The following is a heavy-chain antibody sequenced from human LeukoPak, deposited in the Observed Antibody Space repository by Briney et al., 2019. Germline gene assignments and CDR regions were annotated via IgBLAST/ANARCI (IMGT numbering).Heavy chain of an antibody. J-gene: IGHJ6*02. CDR2: IGGSGAST. D-gene: IGHD3-10*01. CDR1: GFTFRTYT. Sequence: GGSLRLPCAASGFTFRTYTMNWVRQAPGKGLEWVSTIGGSGASTYYGDSVKGRFAISRDNSKNMLFLDMNSLKAEDTAIYYCARRLSPDYYDSGRLPRGYGMDVWGQGTKVTVSS. CDR3: ARRLSPDYYDSGRLPRGYGMDV. V-gene: IGHV3-23*01.